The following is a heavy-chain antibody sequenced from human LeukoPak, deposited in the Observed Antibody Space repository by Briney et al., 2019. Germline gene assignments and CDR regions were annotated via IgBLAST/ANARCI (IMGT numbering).Heavy chain of an antibody. D-gene: IGHD3-3*01. V-gene: IGHV3-33*01. CDR2: IWYDGSNK. Sequence: PGRSLRLSCAASGFTFSSYGMHWVRQAPGKGLEWVAVIWYDGSNKYYADSVKGRFTISRDNSKNTLYLQMNSLRAEDTAVYYCARGRNYDFWSGYTNYYYYMDVWGKGTTVTASS. J-gene: IGHJ6*03. CDR3: ARGRNYDFWSGYTNYYYYMDV. CDR1: GFTFSSYG.